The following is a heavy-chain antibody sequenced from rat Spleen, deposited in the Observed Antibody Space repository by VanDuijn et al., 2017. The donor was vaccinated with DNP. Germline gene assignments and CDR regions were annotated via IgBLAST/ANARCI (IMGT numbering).Heavy chain of an antibody. Sequence: EVQLQESGPGLVKPSQSLSLTCSVTGSSITSNYWGWIRKFPGNKMEWIGHISYSGSTSYNPSLKSRISITRDTSKNQFFLQLNSVTTEDTATYYCARHGGTGFDYWGQGVMVTVSS. CDR1: GSSITSNY. CDR3: ARHGGTGFDY. CDR2: ISYSGST. D-gene: IGHD1-11*01. V-gene: IGHV3-1*01. J-gene: IGHJ2*01.